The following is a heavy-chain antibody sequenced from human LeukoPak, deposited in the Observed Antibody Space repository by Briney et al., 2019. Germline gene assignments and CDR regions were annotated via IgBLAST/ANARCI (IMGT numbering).Heavy chain of an antibody. Sequence: GGSLRLSCAASGFIFSSYAMTWVRQAPGRGLEWVSGISGSGANTYYADSVKGRFTISRDNSKDTLYLQMNSLRAEDTAIYYCAKLGGPYNWDYAGLNYMDVWGKGTTFTVSS. J-gene: IGHJ6*03. CDR1: GFIFSSYA. V-gene: IGHV3-23*01. D-gene: IGHD1-7*01. CDR3: AKLGGPYNWDYAGLNYMDV. CDR2: ISGSGANT.